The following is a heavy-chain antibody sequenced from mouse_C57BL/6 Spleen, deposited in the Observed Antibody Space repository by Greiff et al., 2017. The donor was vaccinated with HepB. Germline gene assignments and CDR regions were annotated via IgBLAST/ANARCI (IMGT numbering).Heavy chain of an antibody. V-gene: IGHV2-6-1*01. CDR1: GFSLTSYG. J-gene: IGHJ3*01. Sequence: VQLVESGPGLVAPSQSLSITCTVSGFSLTSYGVHWVRQPPGKGLEWLVVIWSDGSTTYNSALKSRLSISKDNAKSQVFLKMNSLQTDDTAMYYGARHQGRGYGYDGAWFAYWGQGTLVTVSA. CDR2: IWSDGST. D-gene: IGHD2-2*01. CDR3: ARHQGRGYGYDGAWFAY.